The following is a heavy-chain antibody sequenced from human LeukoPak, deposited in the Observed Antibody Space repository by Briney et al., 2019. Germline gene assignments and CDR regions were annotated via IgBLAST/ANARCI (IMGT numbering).Heavy chain of an antibody. D-gene: IGHD4-17*01. CDR3: AKDRDGDYYYYYMDV. J-gene: IGHJ6*03. CDR1: GFTFDDYA. CDR2: ISWNSGSI. V-gene: IGHV3-9*03. Sequence: LAGRSLRLSCAASGFTFDDYAMHWVRQAPGKGLEWVSGISWNSGSIGYADSVKGRFTISGDNAKNSLYLQMNSLRAEDMALYYCAKDRDGDYYYYYMDVWGKGTTVTVSS.